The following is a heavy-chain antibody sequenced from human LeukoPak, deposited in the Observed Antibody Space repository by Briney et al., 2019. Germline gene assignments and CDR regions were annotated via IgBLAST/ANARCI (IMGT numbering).Heavy chain of an antibody. CDR1: GFTFSSFG. J-gene: IGHJ4*02. CDR2: IKQDGREK. Sequence: GGSLRLSCAASGFTFSSFGMNWVRQAPGKGLEWVANIKQDGREKYYVDSVKGRFTISRDNAKNSLYLQMNSLRAEDTAVYYCARFRTAMQLWKGYYFDYWGQGTLVTVSS. D-gene: IGHD5-18*01. V-gene: IGHV3-7*01. CDR3: ARFRTAMQLWKGYYFDY.